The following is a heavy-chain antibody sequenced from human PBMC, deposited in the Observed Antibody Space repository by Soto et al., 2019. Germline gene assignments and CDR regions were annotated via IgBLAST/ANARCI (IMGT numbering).Heavy chain of an antibody. CDR3: AKGSYDFWSPYYFDS. CDR1: GLNFDDFA. V-gene: IGHV3-9*01. Sequence: PGGSLRLSCVGTGLNFDDFAMHWVRQAPGKGLEWVSGITWNSRVLAYADSVKGRFTISRDNARNSLYLQMDSLRDEDTALYYCAKGSYDFWSPYYFDSCGQGTMVTVSS. CDR2: ITWNSRVL. J-gene: IGHJ4*02. D-gene: IGHD3-3*01.